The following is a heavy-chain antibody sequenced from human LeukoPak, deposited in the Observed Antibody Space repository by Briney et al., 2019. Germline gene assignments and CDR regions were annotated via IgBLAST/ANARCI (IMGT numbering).Heavy chain of an antibody. CDR2: TYSRSKWYN. D-gene: IGHD6-19*01. J-gene: IGHJ6*02. CDR3: ARYSSGWYLGFREALFPYYYYYGMDV. V-gene: IGHV6-1*01. Sequence: SQTLSLTCAISGDSVSSNSAAWNWIRQSPSRGLEWLGRTYSRSKWYNDYTVSVKSRITINPDTSKNQFSLQLNSVTPEDTAVYYCARYSSGWYLGFREALFPYYYYYGMDVWGQGTTVTVSS. CDR1: GDSVSSNSAA.